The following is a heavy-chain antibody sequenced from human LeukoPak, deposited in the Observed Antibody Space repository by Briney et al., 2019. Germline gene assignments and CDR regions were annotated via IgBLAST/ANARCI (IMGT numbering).Heavy chain of an antibody. Sequence: SETLSLTCTVSGGSINSDNYYWNWIRQPAGEGLEWIGRIYSSGSTKHHPSLKSRVTISVDTSKTQLSLKLSSVTAADTAVYYCAGRDGYKGTWFDPWGQGTLVTVSS. V-gene: IGHV4-61*02. CDR3: AGRDGYKGTWFDP. CDR1: GGSINSDNYY. J-gene: IGHJ5*02. D-gene: IGHD5-24*01. CDR2: IYSSGST.